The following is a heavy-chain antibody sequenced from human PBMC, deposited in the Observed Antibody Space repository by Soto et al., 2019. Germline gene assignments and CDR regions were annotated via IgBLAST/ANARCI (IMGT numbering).Heavy chain of an antibody. CDR1: GGSISSGGYY. CDR2: IYYSGST. V-gene: IGHV4-31*03. D-gene: IGHD2-21*02. CDR3: ARGRGGGNSVYFDH. Sequence: SETLSLTCTVSGGSISSGGYYWSWIRQHPGKGLEWIGYIYYSGSTYYNPSLKSRVTISVDTSKNQFSLKLSSVTAADTAVYYCARGRGGGNSVYFDHWGQETLGTVSS. J-gene: IGHJ4*02.